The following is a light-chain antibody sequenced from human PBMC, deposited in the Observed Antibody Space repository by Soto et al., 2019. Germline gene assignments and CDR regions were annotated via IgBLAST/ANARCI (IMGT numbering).Light chain of an antibody. CDR1: QTVPSGY. CDR2: GSS. V-gene: IGKV3-20*01. Sequence: VLTQSPDTLSLSPGERATLSCRASQTVPSGYLAWYQQKPGQAPRLLIFGSSARSTGIPDRFSGSGSGTDFTLTITRLEPEDFAVYYCQHYETFGQGTKVEIK. CDR3: QHYET. J-gene: IGKJ1*01.